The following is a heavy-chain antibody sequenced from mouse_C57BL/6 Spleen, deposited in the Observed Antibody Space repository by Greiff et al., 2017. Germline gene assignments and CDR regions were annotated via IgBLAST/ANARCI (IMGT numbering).Heavy chain of an antibody. D-gene: IGHD1-1*01. CDR2: IDPEDGDT. V-gene: IGHV14-1*01. CDR1: GFNIKDYY. J-gene: IGHJ3*01. Sequence: EVQLQQSGAELVRPGASVKLSCTASGFNIKDYYMHWVKQRPEQGLEWIGRIDPEDGDTDYAPKFQGKATMTADTSSNTAYLQLSSLTSEDTAVYYCTPNDCGSSSWFAYWGQGTLVTVSA. CDR3: TPNDCGSSSWFAY.